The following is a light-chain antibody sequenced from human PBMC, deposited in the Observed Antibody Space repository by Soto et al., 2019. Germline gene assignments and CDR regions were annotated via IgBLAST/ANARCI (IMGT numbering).Light chain of an antibody. CDR2: GAS. CDR3: QQYNGYYT. CDR1: QSVSSN. V-gene: IGKV3-15*01. J-gene: IGKJ2*01. Sequence: EIVMTQSPATLSVSPGETATLSCRASQSVSSNLAWYQQKPGQAPSLLIYGASTRATDIPPRFSGSGSGTEFTLTITSLQSEDFATYYCQQYNGYYTFGQGTKVDIK.